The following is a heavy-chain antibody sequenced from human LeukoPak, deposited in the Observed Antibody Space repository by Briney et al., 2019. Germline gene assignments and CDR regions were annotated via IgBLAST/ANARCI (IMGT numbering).Heavy chain of an antibody. D-gene: IGHD3-3*01. CDR1: GYSISSGYY. CDR3: ARVKAGDFWSGYYQYYFDY. J-gene: IGHJ4*02. CDR2: IYHSGST. V-gene: IGHV4-38-2*02. Sequence: PSETLSLTCTVSGYSISSGYYWGWIRQPPGKGLEWIGSIYHSGSTYYNPSLKSRVTISVDTSKNQFSLKLSSATAADTAVYYCARVKAGDFWSGYYQYYFDYWGQGTLVTVSS.